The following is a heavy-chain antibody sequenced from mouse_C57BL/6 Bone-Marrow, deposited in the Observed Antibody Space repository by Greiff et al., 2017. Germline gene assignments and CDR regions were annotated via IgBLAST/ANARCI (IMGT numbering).Heavy chain of an antibody. CDR3: AREPTCYGYDGGYFDV. V-gene: IGHV1-69*01. Sequence: QVQLQQPGAELVMPGASVKLSCTASGYTFTSYWMHWVQQRPGQGLEWIGEIDPSDSYTNYNQKFKGQFTLTVDKSSSTAYMQISSLTSEDSAVYYCAREPTCYGYDGGYFDVWGTGTTVTVSS. D-gene: IGHD2-9*01. J-gene: IGHJ1*03. CDR2: IDPSDSYT. CDR1: GYTFTSYW.